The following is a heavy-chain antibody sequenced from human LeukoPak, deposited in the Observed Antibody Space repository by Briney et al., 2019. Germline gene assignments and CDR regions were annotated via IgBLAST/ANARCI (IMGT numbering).Heavy chain of an antibody. V-gene: IGHV3-7*04. CDR2: IKQDGSEK. CDR1: GFSFSSSW. CDR3: ARNYGGNSAG. Sequence: GGSLRLSCAASGFSFSSSWMSWVRLAPGRGLEWGADIKQDGSEKYYVDSVKGRFTISRDNAKNSLYLQMNSLRDEDTAVYYCARNYGGNSAGWGQGTLVTVSS. D-gene: IGHD4-23*01. J-gene: IGHJ4*02.